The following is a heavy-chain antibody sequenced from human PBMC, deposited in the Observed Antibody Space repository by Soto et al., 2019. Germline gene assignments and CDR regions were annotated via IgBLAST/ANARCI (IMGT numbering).Heavy chain of an antibody. D-gene: IGHD1-26*01. CDR2: IWYDGSKT. V-gene: IGHV3-33*01. CDR3: ARDPGTRYYYFDH. CDR1: GFIFSTYG. Sequence: GGSQRLSSKVSGFIFSTYGCHWVRQAPGKGLEWVAAIWYDGSKTYYADSVKGRFTISRDDSRSTVYLQMDSLRDDDTAIYYCARDPGTRYYYFDHWGQGALVTVSS. J-gene: IGHJ4*02.